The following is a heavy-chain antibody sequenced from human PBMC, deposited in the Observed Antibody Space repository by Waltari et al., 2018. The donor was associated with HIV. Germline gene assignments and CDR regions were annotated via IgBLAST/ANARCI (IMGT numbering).Heavy chain of an antibody. D-gene: IGHD3-3*01. CDR2: INPNRGGT. V-gene: IGHV1-2*02. CDR3: ARDVKGAVTIFGVVHNWFDP. CDR1: GYTFTGSF. Sequence: QVQLVQSGAEVRKTGASVKVSCTASGYTFTGSFLHWVRQAPGQGLEWMGWINPNRGGTNYAQKFQDRVTMTRDTSISTAYMELSRLRSDDTAVYYCARDVKGAVTIFGVVHNWFDPWGQGTLVTVSS. J-gene: IGHJ5*02.